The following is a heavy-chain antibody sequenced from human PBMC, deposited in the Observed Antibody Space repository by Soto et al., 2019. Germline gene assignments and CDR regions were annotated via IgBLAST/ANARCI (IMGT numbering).Heavy chain of an antibody. CDR3: GRGRSGQIVIFY. V-gene: IGHV1-2*02. D-gene: IGHD3-3*02. J-gene: IGHJ4*02. Sequence: ASLKVSCKTSGYTFTGHYIHWVRQAPQQGPEWMGEIGPESGATRYAQKFRGRVTMTVDTSITTVYMELKNLSPDDTAVYYCGRGRSGQIVIFYWGQGTPVTVSS. CDR1: GYTFTGHY. CDR2: IGPESGAT.